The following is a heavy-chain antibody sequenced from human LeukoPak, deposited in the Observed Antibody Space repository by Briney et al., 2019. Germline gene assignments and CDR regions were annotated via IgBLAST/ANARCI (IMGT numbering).Heavy chain of an antibody. V-gene: IGHV3-23*01. CDR1: GFTFSRYA. CDR2: IDGSGDKT. J-gene: IGHJ3*01. CDR3: MRPSENVG. Sequence: GGSLRLSCIASGFTFSRYAMSWVRQAPGKGLEWVSVIDGSGDKTYYTDSAKGRFTIYRDSSKNTVYLRMDSLRAEDTAVYYYMRPSENVGWGQGTMVTVSS. D-gene: IGHD3-10*01.